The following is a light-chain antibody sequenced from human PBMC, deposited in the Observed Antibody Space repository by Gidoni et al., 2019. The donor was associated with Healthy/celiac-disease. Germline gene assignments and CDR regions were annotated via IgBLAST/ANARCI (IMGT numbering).Light chain of an antibody. J-gene: IGKJ2*01. Sequence: DIVMTQSPDFLAVSLGERATINCKSSRSVLYSSNKKNYLAWYQQKPGQPPKLLIYWASTRESGVPDRFSGSGSGTDFTLTISSLQAEDVAVYYCQQYYTTPMYTFGQGTKLEIK. CDR2: WAS. V-gene: IGKV4-1*01. CDR1: RSVLYSSNKKNY. CDR3: QQYYTTPMYT.